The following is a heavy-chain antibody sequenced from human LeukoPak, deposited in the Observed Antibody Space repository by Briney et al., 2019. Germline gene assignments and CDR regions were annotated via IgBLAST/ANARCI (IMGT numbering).Heavy chain of an antibody. D-gene: IGHD2-15*01. CDR3: GAQDVNWFDP. J-gene: IGHJ5*02. V-gene: IGHV4-31*03. CDR1: GGSISSGGYY. CDR2: IYYSGST. Sequence: SQTLSLTCTVSGGSISSGGYYWSWIRQHPGKGLEWIGYIYYSGSTYYNPSLKSRVTISVDTSKNQFSLKLSSVTAADTAVYYCGAQDVNWFDPWGQGTLVTVSS.